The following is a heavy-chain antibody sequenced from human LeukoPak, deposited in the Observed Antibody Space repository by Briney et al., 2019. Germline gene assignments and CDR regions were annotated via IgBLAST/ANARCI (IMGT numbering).Heavy chain of an antibody. CDR3: ARSPYGRGLSPTFDY. Sequence: PSETLSLTCTVSGGSISSSSYYWGWIRQPPGKGLEWIGSIYYSGSTYYNPSLKSRVTISVDTSKNQFSLKLSSVTAADTAVYYCARSPYGRGLSPTFDYWGQGTLVTVSS. CDR2: IYYSGST. CDR1: GGSISSSSYY. V-gene: IGHV4-39*01. D-gene: IGHD4-17*01. J-gene: IGHJ4*02.